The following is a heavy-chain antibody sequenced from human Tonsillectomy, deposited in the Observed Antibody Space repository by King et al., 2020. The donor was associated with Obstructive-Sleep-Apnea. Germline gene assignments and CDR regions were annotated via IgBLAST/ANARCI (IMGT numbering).Heavy chain of an antibody. CDR2: RKQDGSEK. D-gene: IGHD3-10*01. CDR1: GFTFSRYG. V-gene: IGHV3-7*01. Sequence: VQLVESGGGLVQPGGSLRLSCAAAGFTFSRYGMRWVLQASGEGLEWVANRKQDGSEKYDVDSVKGRFTFSRDNSKNSLYLQMNSLRAEDTAVYYCARDDGLLWFGELLPLDYWGQGTLVTVSS. J-gene: IGHJ4*02. CDR3: ARDDGLLWFGELLPLDY.